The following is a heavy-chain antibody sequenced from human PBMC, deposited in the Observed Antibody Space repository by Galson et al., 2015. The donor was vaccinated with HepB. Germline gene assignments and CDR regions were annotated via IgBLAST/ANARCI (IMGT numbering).Heavy chain of an antibody. CDR1: GFTFSSYG. D-gene: IGHD6-19*01. V-gene: IGHV3-30*18. J-gene: IGHJ6*03. CDR3: AKVAVAGTNYMDV. CDR2: ISYDGSNK. Sequence: SLRLSCAASGFTFSSYGMHWVRQAPGKGLEWVAVISYDGSNKYYADSVKGRFTISRDNSKNTLYLQMNSLRAEDTAVYYCAKVAVAGTNYMDVWGKGTTVTVSS.